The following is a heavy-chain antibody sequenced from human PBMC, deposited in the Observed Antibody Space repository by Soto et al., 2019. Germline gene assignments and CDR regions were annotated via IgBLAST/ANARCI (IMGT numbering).Heavy chain of an antibody. D-gene: IGHD1-26*01. CDR3: AKNQGVELVPLATVDWFDP. CDR2: ISGSGFKK. J-gene: IGHJ5*02. V-gene: IGHV3-23*01. Sequence: LRLSCAASGFIFENFGMSWVRQAPGKGLEWISSISGSGFKKYYADSVKGRFTISRDNSKSTVYLELNNLSAEDTAVYHCAKNQGVELVPLATVDWFDPWGQGSVVTVSS. CDR1: GFIFENFG.